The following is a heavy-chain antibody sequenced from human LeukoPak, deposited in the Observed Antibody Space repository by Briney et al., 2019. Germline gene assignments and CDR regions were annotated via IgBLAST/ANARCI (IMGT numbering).Heavy chain of an antibody. D-gene: IGHD6-19*01. CDR2: ISSTSSDI. CDR3: AKDQDSSGWYDVAY. Sequence: PGGSLRLSCAASGFTFSSFTMNWVRQAPGKGLEWVSAISSTSSDIYYADSVKGRFTISRDNAKNSLYLQMNSLRAEDTAVYYCAKDQDSSGWYDVAYWGQGTLVTVSS. V-gene: IGHV3-21*04. J-gene: IGHJ4*02. CDR1: GFTFSSFT.